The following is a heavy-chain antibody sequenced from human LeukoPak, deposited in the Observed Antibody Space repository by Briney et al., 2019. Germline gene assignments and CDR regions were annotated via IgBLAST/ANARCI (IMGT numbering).Heavy chain of an antibody. J-gene: IGHJ4*02. CDR3: ARDRRLAARADY. CDR1: GLTFDDYG. V-gene: IGHV3-20*04. Sequence: LPGGSLRLSCAASGLTFDDYGMSWVRQAPGKGLEWVSGINWNGGSTGYADSVKGRFTISRDNAKNSLYLQMNSLRAEDTAVYYCARDRRLAARADYWGQGTLVTVSS. D-gene: IGHD3-16*01. CDR2: INWNGGST.